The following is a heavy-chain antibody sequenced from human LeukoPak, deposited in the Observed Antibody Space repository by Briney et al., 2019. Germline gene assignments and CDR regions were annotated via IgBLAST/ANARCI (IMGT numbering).Heavy chain of an antibody. D-gene: IGHD2-2*01. CDR2: ISGSGGST. CDR1: GSTFSSYA. J-gene: IGHJ4*02. V-gene: IGHV3-23*01. Sequence: GGSLRLSCAVSGSTFSSYAMSWVRLAPGKGLEWVSGISGSGGSTYYADSVKGRFTISRDISKSTLYLQMNSLRAEDTAVYYCARARYCSSTSCFLDYWGQGTLVTVSS. CDR3: ARARYCSSTSCFLDY.